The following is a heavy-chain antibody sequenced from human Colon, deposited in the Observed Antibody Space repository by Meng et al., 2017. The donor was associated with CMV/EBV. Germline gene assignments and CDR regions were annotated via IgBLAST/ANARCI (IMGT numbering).Heavy chain of an antibody. D-gene: IGHD3-10*01. Sequence: HVQLQPWGAGLLKPSETLSLTCAVYGGSFSGYYWSWIRQPPGKGLEWIGEINHSGSTNYNPSLKSRVTISVDTSKNQFSLKLSSVTAADTAVYYCARGLYGSGRHQIDYWGQGTLVTVSS. CDR1: GGSFSGYY. CDR3: ARGLYGSGRHQIDY. V-gene: IGHV4-34*01. CDR2: INHSGST. J-gene: IGHJ4*02.